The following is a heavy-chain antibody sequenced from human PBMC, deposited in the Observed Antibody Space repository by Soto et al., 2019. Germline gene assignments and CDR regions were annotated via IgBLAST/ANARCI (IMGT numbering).Heavy chain of an antibody. Sequence: QVQLQESGPGLVKPSETLSLTCTVSGGSISSYYWSWIRQPPGKGLEWIGYIYYSGSTNYNPSRQSRVTISVDTSQNQFSLTLSSVTAADTAVYYCARAKAPLYSSSWYWFDPWGQGTLVTVSS. CDR3: ARAKAPLYSSSWYWFDP. V-gene: IGHV4-59*08. J-gene: IGHJ5*02. D-gene: IGHD6-13*01. CDR2: IYYSGST. CDR1: GGSISSYY.